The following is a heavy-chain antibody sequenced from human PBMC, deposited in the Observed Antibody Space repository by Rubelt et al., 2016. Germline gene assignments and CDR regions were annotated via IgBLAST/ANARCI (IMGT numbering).Heavy chain of an antibody. CDR1: GFTFSSYA. CDR2: ISDSGGSTYYSGGST. J-gene: IGHJ4*02. D-gene: IGHD2-15*01. CDR3: AKSGCSGGSCYFYYFDS. Sequence: EVQLLESGGGLVQPGGSLRLSCAASGFTFSSYAMSWVRQAPGKGLEWVSAISDSGGSTYYSGGSTYYADSVKGRLTISRDNSKNTLSLAMNSLRAEDTAIYYCAKSGCSGGSCYFYYFDSWGQGTLVTVSS. V-gene: IGHV3-23*01.